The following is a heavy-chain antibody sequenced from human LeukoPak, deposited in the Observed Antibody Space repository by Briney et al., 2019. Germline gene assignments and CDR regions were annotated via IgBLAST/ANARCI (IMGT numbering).Heavy chain of an antibody. J-gene: IGHJ4*02. V-gene: IGHV1-8*02. CDR1: GYTFTGYY. Sequence: ASVKVSCKASGYTFTGYYMHWVRQAPGQGLEWMGWMNPNSGNTGYAQKFQGRVTMTRNTSISTAYMELSSLRSEDTAVYYCARAGRAGQQAQTYWGQGTLSPSPQ. CDR3: ARAGRAGQQAQTY. D-gene: IGHD6-19*01. CDR2: MNPNSGNT.